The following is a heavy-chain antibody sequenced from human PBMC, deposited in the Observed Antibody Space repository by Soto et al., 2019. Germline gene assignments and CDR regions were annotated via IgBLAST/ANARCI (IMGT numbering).Heavy chain of an antibody. CDR1: GVSFSGYY. V-gene: IGHV4-34*01. Sequence: ETLSLTCAVYGVSFSGYYWSWIRQPPGKGLEWIGEINHSGSTNYNPSLKSRVTISVDTSKNQFSLKLSSVTAADTAVYYCARGRGRQWLVRRYFDYWGQGTLVTVSS. D-gene: IGHD6-19*01. CDR3: ARGRGRQWLVRRYFDY. J-gene: IGHJ4*02. CDR2: INHSGST.